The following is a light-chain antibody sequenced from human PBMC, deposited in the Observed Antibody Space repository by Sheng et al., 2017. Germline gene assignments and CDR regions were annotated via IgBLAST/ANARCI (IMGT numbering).Light chain of an antibody. CDR3: HQSSSLPQT. V-gene: IGKV6-21*01. Sequence: EIVLTQSPDFQSVAPKEKVTITCRASQNIGQTLNWYQQKPHQSPKLLIKFASQSFSGVPSRFTWXWRWDRFHLTINSLEVEDAATYYCHQSSSLPQTFGQGTKVEI. J-gene: IGKJ1*01. CDR1: QNIGQT. CDR2: FAS.